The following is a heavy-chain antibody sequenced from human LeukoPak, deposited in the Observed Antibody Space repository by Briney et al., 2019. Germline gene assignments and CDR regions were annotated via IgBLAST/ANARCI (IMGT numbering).Heavy chain of an antibody. J-gene: IGHJ6*02. CDR3: AREGVTGGSGSYYYGMDV. V-gene: IGHV3-30-3*01. Sequence: GGSLRLSCAASGFTFSSYAMHWVRQAPGKGLEWVAVISYDGSNKYYADSVKGRFTISRDNSRNTLYLQMNSLRAEDTAVYYCAREGVTGGSGSYYYGMDVWGQGTTVTVSS. CDR1: GFTFSSYA. D-gene: IGHD3-10*01. CDR2: ISYDGSNK.